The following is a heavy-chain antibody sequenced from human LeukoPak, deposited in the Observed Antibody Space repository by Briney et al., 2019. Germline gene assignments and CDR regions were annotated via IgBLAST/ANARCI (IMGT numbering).Heavy chain of an antibody. D-gene: IGHD3-10*01. CDR2: ISGSGGST. CDR1: GFTFSSYA. Sequence: GGSLRLSCAASGFTFSSYAMSWVRQAPGKGLEWVSAISGSGGSTYYADSVKGRFTISRDNSKNTLYLQMNSLRAEDTAVYYCAKDPHYYGSGSYSGTLDYWGQGTLVTVSS. J-gene: IGHJ4*02. V-gene: IGHV3-23*01. CDR3: AKDPHYYGSGSYSGTLDY.